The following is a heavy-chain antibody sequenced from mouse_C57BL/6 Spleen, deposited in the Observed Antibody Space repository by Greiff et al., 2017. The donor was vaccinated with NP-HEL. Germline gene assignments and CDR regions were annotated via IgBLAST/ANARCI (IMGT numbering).Heavy chain of an antibody. Sequence: EVQLQQSGPELVKPGASVKISCKASGYSFTGYYMNWVKQSPEKSLEWIGEINPSTGGTTYNQKFKAKATLTVDKSSSTAYMQLKSLTSEDSAVYYCARNYGSSPFAYWGQGTLVTVSA. CDR3: ARNYGSSPFAY. CDR2: INPSTGGT. D-gene: IGHD1-1*01. V-gene: IGHV1-42*01. J-gene: IGHJ3*01. CDR1: GYSFTGYY.